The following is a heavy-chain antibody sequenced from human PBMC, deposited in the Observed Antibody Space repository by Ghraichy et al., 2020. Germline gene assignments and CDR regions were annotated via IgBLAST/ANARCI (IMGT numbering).Heavy chain of an antibody. Sequence: GGSLRLSCAASGFTFSSYAMSWVRQAPGKGLEWVSGISGSGGSTYYADSVKGRFTISRDNSKNTLYLQMNSLRAEDTAVYYCAKDARPVWELPRGFDYWGQGTLVTVSS. CDR3: AKDARPVWELPRGFDY. V-gene: IGHV3-23*01. CDR1: GFTFSSYA. D-gene: IGHD1-7*01. CDR2: ISGSGGST. J-gene: IGHJ4*02.